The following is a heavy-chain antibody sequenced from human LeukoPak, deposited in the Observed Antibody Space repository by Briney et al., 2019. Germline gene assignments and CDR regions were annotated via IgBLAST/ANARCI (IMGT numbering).Heavy chain of an antibody. CDR3: AKDPPTYIVVVEMDV. Sequence: GGSLRLSCAASGFTVSSNYMSWVRQAPGKGLEWVSVIYSGGSTYYADSVKGRFTISRDNSKNTLYLQMNSLRAEDTAVYYCAKDPPTYIVVVEMDVWGKGTTVTVSS. CDR1: GFTVSSNY. V-gene: IGHV3-53*01. D-gene: IGHD2-2*01. J-gene: IGHJ6*04. CDR2: IYSGGST.